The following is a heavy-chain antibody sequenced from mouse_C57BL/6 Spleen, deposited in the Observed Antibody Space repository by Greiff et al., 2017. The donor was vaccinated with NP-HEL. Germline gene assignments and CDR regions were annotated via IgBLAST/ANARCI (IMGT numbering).Heavy chain of an antibody. Sequence: EVKLVESEGGLVQPGSSIKLSCTASGFTFSDYYMAWVRQVPEKGLEWVANINYDGSSTYYLDSLKSRFIISRDNAKNILYLQMSSLKSEDTATYYCARDQDYGSSYGGFAYWGQGTLVTVSA. CDR1: GFTFSDYY. J-gene: IGHJ3*01. CDR3: ARDQDYGSSYGGFAY. V-gene: IGHV5-16*01. D-gene: IGHD1-1*01. CDR2: INYDGSST.